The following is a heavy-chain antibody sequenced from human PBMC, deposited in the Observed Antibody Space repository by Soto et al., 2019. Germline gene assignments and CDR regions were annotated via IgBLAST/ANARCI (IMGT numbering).Heavy chain of an antibody. CDR3: ATTRGAVVLRGVITSFDY. CDR2: ISGSGGST. D-gene: IGHD3-10*01. CDR1: GFTFSSYA. V-gene: IGHV3-23*01. J-gene: IGHJ4*02. Sequence: GGSLRLSCAASGFTFSSYAMSWVRQAPGKGLEWVSAISGSGGSTYYADSVKGRFTISRDNSKNSLYLQMNSLRAEDTAVYYCATTRGAVVLRGVITSFDYWGQGTLVTVSS.